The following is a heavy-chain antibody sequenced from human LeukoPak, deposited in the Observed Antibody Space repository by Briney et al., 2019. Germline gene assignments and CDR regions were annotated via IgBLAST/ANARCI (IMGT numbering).Heavy chain of an antibody. V-gene: IGHV3-33*01. CDR2: IWYDGSNK. J-gene: IGHJ4*02. CDR1: GFTFSSYG. CDR3: ARGAAMVRTFDY. Sequence: XGSLRLSCAASGFTFSSYGMHWVRQAPGKGLEWVAVIWYDGSNKYYADSVKGRFTISRDNSKNTLYLQMNSLRAEDTAVYYCARGAAMVRTFDYWGQGTLVTVSS. D-gene: IGHD5-18*01.